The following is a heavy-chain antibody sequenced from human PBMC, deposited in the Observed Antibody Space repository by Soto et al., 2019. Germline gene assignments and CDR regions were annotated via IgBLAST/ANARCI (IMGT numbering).Heavy chain of an antibody. CDR2: IYTSGST. D-gene: IGHD6-13*01. J-gene: IGHJ4*02. Sequence: PSETLSFTCTVSGGSISSYYWSWIRQPAGKGLEWIGRIYTSGSTNYNPSLKSRVTMSVDTSKNQFSLKLSSVTAADTAVYYCARRTPIAAASPFDYWGQGTLVTVSS. CDR1: GGSISSYY. V-gene: IGHV4-4*07. CDR3: ARRTPIAAASPFDY.